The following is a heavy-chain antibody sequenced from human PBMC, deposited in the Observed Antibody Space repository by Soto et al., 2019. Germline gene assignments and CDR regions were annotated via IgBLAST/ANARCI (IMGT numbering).Heavy chain of an antibody. J-gene: IGHJ5*02. CDR1: GYTLTRYT. V-gene: IGHV1-3*01. Sequence: ALVKVSCKASGYTLTRYTMNWVRQAHGQRLEWMGWINPDTGNTKSSQKFQDRVIITRDTSASTAYMDLSSLRSADTAVYYCARGIATGQLDPWGQGTLVTVSS. CDR2: INPDTGNT. D-gene: IGHD2-15*01. CDR3: ARGIATGQLDP.